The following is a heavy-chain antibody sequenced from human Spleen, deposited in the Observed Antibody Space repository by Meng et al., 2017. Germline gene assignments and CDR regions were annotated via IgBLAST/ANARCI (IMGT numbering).Heavy chain of an antibody. V-gene: IGHV3-23*01. CDR1: GFTFSSYA. CDR2: ISGGSGDTK. Sequence: EVQLLESGGGLVQPWVSLSLSCAASGFTFSSYAINWVRQAPGKGLEWVSAISGGSGDTKLYADSVKGRFTISRDNSKSTLYLQMNSLRVDDTAVYHCARWTSHYDFWGQGTLVTVSS. J-gene: IGHJ4*02. CDR3: ARWTSHYDF. D-gene: IGHD5-24*01.